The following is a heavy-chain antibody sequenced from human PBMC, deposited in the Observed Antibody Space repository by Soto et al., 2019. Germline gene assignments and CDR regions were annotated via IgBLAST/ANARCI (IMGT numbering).Heavy chain of an antibody. D-gene: IGHD5-12*01. CDR2: ISYDGSNK. CDR3: ARGSRDGYTARWFDP. CDR1: GFTFSSYA. Sequence: QVQLVESGGGVVQPGRSLRLSCAASGFTFSSYAMHWVRQAPGKGLEWVAVISYDGSNKYYADSVKGRFTISRDNSKNTLYLQMNSLRAEDTAVYYCARGSRDGYTARWFDPWGQGTLVTVSS. J-gene: IGHJ5*02. V-gene: IGHV3-30-3*01.